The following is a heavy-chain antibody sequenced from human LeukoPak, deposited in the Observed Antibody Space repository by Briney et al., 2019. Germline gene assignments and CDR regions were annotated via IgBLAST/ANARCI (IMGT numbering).Heavy chain of an antibody. J-gene: IGHJ4*02. V-gene: IGHV3-23*01. Sequence: GGSLRPSCAASGFTFSSYAMSWVRQAPGKGLEWVSAISGSGGSTYYADSVKGRFTISRDNSKNTLYLQMNSLRAEDTAVYYCAKEVDYCGGDCYSGFDYWGQGTLVTVSS. D-gene: IGHD2-21*01. CDR3: AKEVDYCGGDCYSGFDY. CDR2: ISGSGGST. CDR1: GFTFSSYA.